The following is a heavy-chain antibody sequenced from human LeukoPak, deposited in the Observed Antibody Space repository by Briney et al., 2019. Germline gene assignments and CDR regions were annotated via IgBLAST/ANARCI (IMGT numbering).Heavy chain of an antibody. D-gene: IGHD7-27*01. J-gene: IGHJ4*02. Sequence: ASVKVSCKASGYTFTSYDFNWVRQATGQRPEWMGWMSPNSGDTGYAQKFQDRVTMTSNSSINTAYMELSSLRSDDTAVYYCARGPPNWGYDYWGPGTLVTVSS. CDR2: MSPNSGDT. CDR1: GYTFTSYD. CDR3: ARGPPNWGYDY. V-gene: IGHV1-8*01.